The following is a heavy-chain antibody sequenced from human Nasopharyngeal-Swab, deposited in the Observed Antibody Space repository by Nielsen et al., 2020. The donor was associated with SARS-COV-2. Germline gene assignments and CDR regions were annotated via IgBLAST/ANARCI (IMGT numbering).Heavy chain of an antibody. CDR3: ARDWDGDYDYYFDL. V-gene: IGHV1-3*01. J-gene: IGHJ2*01. CDR2: INAGNGNT. Sequence: WVRQAPGQRLEWMGWINAGNGNTKYSQKFQGRVTITRDTSASTAYMELSSLRSEDTAVYYCARDWDGDYDYYFDLWGRGTPVTVSS. D-gene: IGHD4-17*01.